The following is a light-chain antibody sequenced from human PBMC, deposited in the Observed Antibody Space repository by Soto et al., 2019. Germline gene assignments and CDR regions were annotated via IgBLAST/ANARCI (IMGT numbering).Light chain of an antibody. Sequence: QSVLTQPRSVSGSPGQSVTISCTGTSSDVGGYNFVSWYQQHPGKAPKLLTYDVSKRPSGVPDRFSGSKSGNTASLAISGLQAEDEADYYCCSYAGSYTFVFGTGTKVT. V-gene: IGLV2-11*01. CDR2: DVS. CDR3: CSYAGSYTFV. CDR1: SSDVGGYNF. J-gene: IGLJ1*01.